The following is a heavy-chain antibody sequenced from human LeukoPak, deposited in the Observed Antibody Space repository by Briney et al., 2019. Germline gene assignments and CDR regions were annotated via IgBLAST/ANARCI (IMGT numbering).Heavy chain of an antibody. CDR2: ISGSGGST. D-gene: IGHD1-26*01. CDR3: AKYLGATMGAWFDP. Sequence: PGRSLRLSCAASGFTFSSYGMHWVRQAPGKGLEWVSAISGSGGSTYYADSVKGRFTISRDNSKNTLYLQMNSLRAEDTAVYYCAKYLGATMGAWFDPWGQGTLVTVSS. CDR1: GFTFSSYG. J-gene: IGHJ5*02. V-gene: IGHV3-23*01.